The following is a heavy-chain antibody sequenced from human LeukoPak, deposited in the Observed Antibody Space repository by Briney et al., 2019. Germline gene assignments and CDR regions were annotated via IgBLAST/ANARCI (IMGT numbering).Heavy chain of an antibody. V-gene: IGHV5-51*01. CDR2: IYPGDSDT. CDR1: GYSFANYW. D-gene: IGHD3-10*01. CDR3: AKLRDGRAFGAIDY. J-gene: IGHJ4*02. Sequence: GESLKISCKGSGYSFANYWIGWVRHMPGKGLEWMGIIYPGDSDTRYSPSFQAQVTIPADKSITTAYLQWSNLRASDTAMYFCAKLRDGRAFGAIDYWGQGTLVTVSS.